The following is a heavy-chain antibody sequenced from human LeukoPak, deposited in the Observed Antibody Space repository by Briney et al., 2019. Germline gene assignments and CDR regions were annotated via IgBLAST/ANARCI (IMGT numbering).Heavy chain of an antibody. D-gene: IGHD6-19*01. CDR2: ISSSSSYI. CDR3: TPLKGYSSGWYTNDY. J-gene: IGHJ4*02. V-gene: IGHV3-21*01. CDR1: GFTFSSYS. Sequence: PGGSLRLSCAASGFTFSSYSMNWVRQAPGKGLEWVSSISSSSSYIYYADSVKGRFTISRDNAKNSLYLQMNSLRAEDTAVYYCTPLKGYSSGWYTNDYWGQGTLVTVSS.